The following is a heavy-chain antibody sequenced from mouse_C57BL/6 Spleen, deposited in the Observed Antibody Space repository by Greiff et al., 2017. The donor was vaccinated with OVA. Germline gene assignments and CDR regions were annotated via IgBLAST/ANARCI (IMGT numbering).Heavy chain of an antibody. Sequence: VQLQQPGAELVKPGASVKMSCKASGYTFTSYWITWVKQRPGQGLEWIGDIYPGSGSTNYNEKFKSKATLTVDTSSSTAYMQLSSLTSEDSAVYYCARDYSVGSYRYYFDYWGQGTTLTVSS. CDR1: GYTFTSYW. D-gene: IGHD1-1*01. J-gene: IGHJ2*01. CDR2: IYPGSGST. V-gene: IGHV1-55*01. CDR3: ARDYSVGSYRYYFDY.